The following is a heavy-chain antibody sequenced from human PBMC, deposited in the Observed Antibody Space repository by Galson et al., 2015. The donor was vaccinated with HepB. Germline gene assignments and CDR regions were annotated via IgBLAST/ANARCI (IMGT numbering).Heavy chain of an antibody. CDR1: GFTFSSYS. J-gene: IGHJ4*02. V-gene: IGHV3-21*01. Sequence: LRLSCAASGFTFSSYSMNWVRQAPGKGLEWVSSISSSSSYIYYADSVKGRFTISRDNAKNSLYLQMNSLRAEDTAVYYCARVAYCGGDCYRLSDYWGQGTLVTVSS. CDR2: ISSSSSYI. CDR3: ARVAYCGGDCYRLSDY. D-gene: IGHD2-21*01.